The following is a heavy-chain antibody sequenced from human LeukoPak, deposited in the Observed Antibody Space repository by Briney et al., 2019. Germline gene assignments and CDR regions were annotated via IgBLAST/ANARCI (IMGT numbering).Heavy chain of an antibody. CDR2: IWYDGSNK. J-gene: IGHJ4*02. CDR3: ARYFDWLLFSDY. Sequence: GGSLRLSCAASGFTFSSYGMHWVRQAPGKGLEWVAVIWYDGSNKYYADSVKGRFTISRDNSKNTLSLQMNSLRAEDTAVYYCARYFDWLLFSDYWGQGTLVTVSS. V-gene: IGHV3-33*01. CDR1: GFTFSSYG. D-gene: IGHD3-9*01.